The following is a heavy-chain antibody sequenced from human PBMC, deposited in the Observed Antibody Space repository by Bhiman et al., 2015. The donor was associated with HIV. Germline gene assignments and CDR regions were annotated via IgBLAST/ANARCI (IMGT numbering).Heavy chain of an antibody. J-gene: IGHJ5*01. V-gene: IGHV3-30*02. CDR2: IRYDGSYT. D-gene: IGHD6-19*01. CDR1: GFTFSSYG. CDR3: VKDSSMYSSGWYAS. Sequence: QVQLVESGGGVVQPGGSLRLSCAASGFTFSSYGMHWVRQAPGKGLEWVTFIRYDGSYTSYTDSVKGRFTISRDNSKNTLYLQMSSLRTEDTALYYCVKDSSMYSSGWYASWGQGTLVTVSS.